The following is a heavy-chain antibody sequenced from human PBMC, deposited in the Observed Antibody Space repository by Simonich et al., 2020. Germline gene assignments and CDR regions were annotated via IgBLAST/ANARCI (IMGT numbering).Heavy chain of an antibody. D-gene: IGHD3-10*01. CDR2: IKKEGREK. V-gene: IGHV3-7*01. CDR1: GFTFRSYW. J-gene: IGHJ4*02. CDR3: ARDREVYGSGSYYNY. Sequence: EVQLVESGGGLVQPGGSLRLSCAASGFTFRSYWMSWVRQAPGKGLEWGANIKKEGREKYYVDSGKGRFTISRDNAKNSLYLQMNSLRAEDTAVYYCARDREVYGSGSYYNYWGQGTLVTVSS.